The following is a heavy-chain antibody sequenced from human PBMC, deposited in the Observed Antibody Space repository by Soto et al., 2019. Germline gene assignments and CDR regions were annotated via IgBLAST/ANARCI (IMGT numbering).Heavy chain of an antibody. CDR3: AKGGPGIAVAGTGYFQH. CDR1: GFTFSSYA. Sequence: EVQLLESGGGLVQPGGSLRLSCAASGFTFSSYAMSWVRQAPGKGLEWVSGISGSGDSTYYADSVKGRFTISRDNSKKTVYLQMNSLRAEDTAVYYCAKGGPGIAVAGTGYFQHWGQGTLVTVSS. J-gene: IGHJ1*01. V-gene: IGHV3-23*01. CDR2: ISGSGDST. D-gene: IGHD6-19*01.